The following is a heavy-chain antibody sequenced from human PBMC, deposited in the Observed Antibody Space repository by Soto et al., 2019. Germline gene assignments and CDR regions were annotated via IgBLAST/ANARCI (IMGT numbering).Heavy chain of an antibody. CDR2: ISAYNGNT. CDR1: GDTFASYG. Sequence: GASVKVSWKACGDTFASYGRRWVRQAPGQGLEWMGWISAYNGNTNYAQKLQGRVTMTTDTSTSTAYMELRSLRSDDTAVYYCARAKAVAGTVDDAFDIWGQGTMVTVSS. D-gene: IGHD6-19*01. J-gene: IGHJ3*02. CDR3: ARAKAVAGTVDDAFDI. V-gene: IGHV1-18*01.